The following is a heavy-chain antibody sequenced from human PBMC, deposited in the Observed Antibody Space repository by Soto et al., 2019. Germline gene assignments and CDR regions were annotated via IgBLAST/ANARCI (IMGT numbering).Heavy chain of an antibody. V-gene: IGHV4-59*01. CDR3: ASRIAVAGTAGYYFDY. CDR1: GGSISSYY. D-gene: IGHD6-19*01. J-gene: IGHJ4*02. Sequence: PSETLSLTCTVSGGSISSYYWSWIRQPPGKGLEWIGYTYYSGSTNYNPSHKSRVTISVDTSKNQFSLKLSSVTAADTAVYYCASRIAVAGTAGYYFDYWGQGTLVTVSS. CDR2: TYYSGST.